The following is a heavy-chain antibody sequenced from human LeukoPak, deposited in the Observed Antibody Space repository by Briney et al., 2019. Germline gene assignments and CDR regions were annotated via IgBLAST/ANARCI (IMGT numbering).Heavy chain of an antibody. CDR3: AKDGIRGYSYGFAYFDY. CDR2: ISGSGGST. Sequence: GGSLRLSCAASGFTFSSYAMSWVRQAPGKGLEWVSTISGSGGSTYYADSVKGRFTISRDNSKNTQYLQMNSLRAEDTAVYYCAKDGIRGYSYGFAYFDYWGQGTLVTVSS. D-gene: IGHD5-18*01. V-gene: IGHV3-23*01. CDR1: GFTFSSYA. J-gene: IGHJ4*02.